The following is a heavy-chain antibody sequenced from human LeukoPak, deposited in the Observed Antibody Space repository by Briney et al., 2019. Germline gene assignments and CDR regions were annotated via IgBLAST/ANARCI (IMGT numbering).Heavy chain of an antibody. CDR1: GGSISSGGYY. D-gene: IGHD3-10*01. Sequence: PSETLSLTCTVSGGSISSGGYYWSWIRQPPGKGLEWIGYIYHSGSTYYNPSLKSRVTISVDRSKNQFSLKLSSVTAADTAVYYCARGHTRITMVRGVHDRFDPWGQGTLVTVSS. V-gene: IGHV4-30-2*01. CDR3: ARGHTRITMVRGVHDRFDP. J-gene: IGHJ5*02. CDR2: IYHSGST.